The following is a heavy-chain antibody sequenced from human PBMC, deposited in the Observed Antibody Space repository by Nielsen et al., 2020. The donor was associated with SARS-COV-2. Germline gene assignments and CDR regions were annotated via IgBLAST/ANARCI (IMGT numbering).Heavy chain of an antibody. Sequence: GGSLRLSCAASGFTFDDYAMHWVRPAPGRGLAWVSGISWNSGSIGYADSVKGRFTISRDNAKNSLYLQMNSLRAEDTAVYYCARPAFRYSSSWADYWGQGTLVTVSS. V-gene: IGHV3-9*01. CDR3: ARPAFRYSSSWADY. D-gene: IGHD6-13*01. CDR2: ISWNSGSI. CDR1: GFTFDDYA. J-gene: IGHJ4*02.